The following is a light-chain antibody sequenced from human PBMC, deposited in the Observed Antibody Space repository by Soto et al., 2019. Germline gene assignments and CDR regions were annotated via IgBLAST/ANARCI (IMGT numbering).Light chain of an antibody. V-gene: IGKV3-20*01. J-gene: IGKJ1*01. CDR1: QTISNNY. CDR3: QQYGTSPRT. CDR2: AAS. Sequence: EIGLTQSPGTLSLSPGEGATLSCRASQTISNNYLAWYQHKPGQAPRLLIYAASTWATGIPDRCSGSGSGADFTLTVNRLEPDDFAVYYCQQYGTSPRTFGQGTKVEI.